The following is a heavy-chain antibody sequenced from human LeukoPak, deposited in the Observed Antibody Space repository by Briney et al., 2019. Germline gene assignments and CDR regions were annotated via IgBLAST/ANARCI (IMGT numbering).Heavy chain of an antibody. CDR2: ISGSGDNT. CDR3: AKDFVVVPVNVNYFDY. D-gene: IGHD2-21*02. Sequence: PGGTLRLSCAASGFTFSNYAMSWVRQAPGKGLEWVSAISGSGDNTYYADSVKGRFTVSRDNSKNTLYVQMKSLRAEDTAVYYCAKDFVVVPVNVNYFDYWGQGTLVTVSS. J-gene: IGHJ4*02. V-gene: IGHV3-23*01. CDR1: GFTFSNYA.